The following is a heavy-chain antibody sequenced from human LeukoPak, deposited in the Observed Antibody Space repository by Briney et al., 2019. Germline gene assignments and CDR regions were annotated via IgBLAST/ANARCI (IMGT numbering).Heavy chain of an antibody. J-gene: IGHJ4*02. CDR3: ARGVYIAAAQYGY. CDR2: MNPNSGNT. Sequence: ASVKVSCKASGYTFTSYDINWVRQAPGQGLEWMGWMNPNSGNTGYAQKLQGRVTMTRSTSISTAYMELSSLISEDTAVYYCARGVYIAAAQYGYWGQGTLSPSPQ. D-gene: IGHD6-13*01. V-gene: IGHV1-8*01. CDR1: GYTFTSYD.